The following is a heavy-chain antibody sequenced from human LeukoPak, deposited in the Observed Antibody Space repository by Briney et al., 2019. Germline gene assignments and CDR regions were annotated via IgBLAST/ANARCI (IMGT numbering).Heavy chain of an antibody. CDR1: GDSMSDYF. J-gene: IGHJ4*02. D-gene: IGHD4-17*01. V-gene: IGHV4-59*01. CDR3: AAMTTVTMYSYFFDS. Sequence: SETLSLTCAVSGDSMSDYFWTWSRQPTGKGLEWIGYAAASWRTTYNPSLKSRVTISVDSSTNHFSLRLTSVTAADTAIYYCAAMTTVTMYSYFFDSWGQGTLLTVSS. CDR2: AAASWRT.